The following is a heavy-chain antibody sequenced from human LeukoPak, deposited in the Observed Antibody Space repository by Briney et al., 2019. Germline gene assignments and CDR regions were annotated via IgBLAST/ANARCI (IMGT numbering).Heavy chain of an antibody. V-gene: IGHV3-74*01. J-gene: IGHJ3*02. CDR1: GFTFSHYL. D-gene: IGHD2-8*01. CDR3: GRGGNGIDI. Sequence: GRSLRLSCAASGFTFSHYLMHWVRQAPGKGLVWVSRINSDESNTNSYADSVKGRFIISRDNAKNTLYLQMNSLRPEDTAVYFCGRGGNGIDIWGQGTTVIVSS. CDR2: INSDESNT.